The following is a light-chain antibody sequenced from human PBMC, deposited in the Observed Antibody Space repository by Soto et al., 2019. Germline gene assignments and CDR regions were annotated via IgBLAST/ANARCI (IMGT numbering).Light chain of an antibody. V-gene: IGKV3-20*01. CDR3: QQYGSSPPMYT. CDR2: GAS. Sequence: EIVLTQSPGTLSLSPGERATLSCRASQSVSSSYLAWYQQKPGQAPRLLIYGASSRATGIPDRFSGSGSGTDFTFTIIRLEPEDFAVYYCQQYGSSPPMYTFGQGTKLEIK. CDR1: QSVSSSY. J-gene: IGKJ2*01.